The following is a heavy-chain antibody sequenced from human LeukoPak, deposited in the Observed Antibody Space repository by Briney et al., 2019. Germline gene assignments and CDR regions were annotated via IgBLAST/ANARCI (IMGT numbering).Heavy chain of an antibody. J-gene: IGHJ3*01. CDR1: GFIFRDHY. CDR2: IDSSSDTI. V-gene: IGHV3-11*01. D-gene: IGHD2-2*02. Sequence: PGGSLRLSCAASGFIFRDHYMSWIRQAPGKGLEWISYIDSSSDTIFCADPVKGRFTISRDNAKNSLYLQMNSLRVEDTAVYYCARDSPSKYCSSSSCYMDALDVWGQGTMVTVSS. CDR3: ARDSPSKYCSSSSCYMDALDV.